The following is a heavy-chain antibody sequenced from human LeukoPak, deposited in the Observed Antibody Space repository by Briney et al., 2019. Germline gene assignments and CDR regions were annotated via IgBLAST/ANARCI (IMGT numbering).Heavy chain of an antibody. CDR1: GGSFSGYY. Sequence: PSETLSLTCAVYGGSFSGYYWSWIRQPPGKGLEWIGEINHSGSTNYNPSLKSRVTISVDTSKNQFSLKLSSVTAADTAVYYCARGRSYCSSTSCHTYNWFDPWGQGTLVTVSS. CDR2: INHSGST. V-gene: IGHV4-34*01. D-gene: IGHD2-2*01. CDR3: ARGRSYCSSTSCHTYNWFDP. J-gene: IGHJ5*02.